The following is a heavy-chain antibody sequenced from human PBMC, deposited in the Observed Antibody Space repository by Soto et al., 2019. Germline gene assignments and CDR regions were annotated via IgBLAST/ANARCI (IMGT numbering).Heavy chain of an antibody. V-gene: IGHV4-59*08. D-gene: IGHD3-10*01. CDR2: IYHSETT. Sequence: PSETLSLTCSVSGGSIGSYYWSWIRQPPGKGLEWIGFIYHSETTNYNPSLKSRVTISVDTPKNLFSLKLSSVTAADTAMYYCARLGLYSCGSGSCYPGYFDSWGQGTLVTV. J-gene: IGHJ4*02. CDR1: GGSIGSYY. CDR3: ARLGLYSCGSGSCYPGYFDS.